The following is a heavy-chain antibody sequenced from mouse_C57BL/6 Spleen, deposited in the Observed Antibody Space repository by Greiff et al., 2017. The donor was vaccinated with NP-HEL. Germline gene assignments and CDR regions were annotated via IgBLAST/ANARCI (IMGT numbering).Heavy chain of an antibody. CDR1: GFTFSDYG. Sequence: EVKVVESGGGLVKPGGSLNLSCAASGFTFSDYGMHWVRQAPEKGLEWVAYISSGSSTIYYADTVKGRFTISRDNAKNTLFLLMTSLRSEDTAMYYCASSGGSYAMDYWGQGPSVTVSS. CDR2: ISSGSSTI. J-gene: IGHJ4*01. V-gene: IGHV5-17*01. D-gene: IGHD3-1*01. CDR3: ASSGGSYAMDY.